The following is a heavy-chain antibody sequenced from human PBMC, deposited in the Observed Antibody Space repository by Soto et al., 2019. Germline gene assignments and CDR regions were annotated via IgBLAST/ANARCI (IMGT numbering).Heavy chain of an antibody. CDR3: ARGASGYGNFDY. J-gene: IGHJ4*02. CDR2: IDSDGSPT. Sequence: EVQLVESGGGLVQPGGSLRLSCTASGFTFSSYWMHWVRQAPGKGLVWVSRIDSDGSPTNYADFVKGRFTISRDNAKNTLYLQMNSLRVEVTAVYYCARGASGYGNFDYWGQGTLVTVSS. V-gene: IGHV3-74*01. CDR1: GFTFSSYW. D-gene: IGHD5-12*01.